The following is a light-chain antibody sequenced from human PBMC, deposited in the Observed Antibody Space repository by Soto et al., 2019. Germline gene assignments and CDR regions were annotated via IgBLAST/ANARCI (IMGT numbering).Light chain of an antibody. CDR1: QSVSSSF. J-gene: IGKJ1*01. CDR2: GAS. Sequence: EIVLTQSPGTLSLSPGERATLSCRASQSVSSSFLAWYQQKPGQAPRLLIYGASSRATGIPDRFSGSGSGXXXXXTIXXLXPXXXXVYYCQQYDTSPWTFGQGTKVEIK. V-gene: IGKV3-20*01. CDR3: QQYDTSPWT.